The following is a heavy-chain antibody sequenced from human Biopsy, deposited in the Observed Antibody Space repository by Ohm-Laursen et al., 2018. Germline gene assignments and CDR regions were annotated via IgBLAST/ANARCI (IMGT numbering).Heavy chain of an antibody. Sequence: SVTAFCQPSGSSFNDYFIHWVRQSPGQWLEWMGWVNPNIGATNSAENFRDRVTLTRDTSISAVYIELRRLTSDDAAVYYCAKGRMTDVFGGPTRTDVFDSWGQGTPVTVSS. CDR2: VNPNIGAT. J-gene: IGHJ4*02. CDR3: AKGRMTDVFGGPTRTDVFDS. D-gene: IGHD3-10*01. V-gene: IGHV1-2*02. CDR1: GSSFNDYF.